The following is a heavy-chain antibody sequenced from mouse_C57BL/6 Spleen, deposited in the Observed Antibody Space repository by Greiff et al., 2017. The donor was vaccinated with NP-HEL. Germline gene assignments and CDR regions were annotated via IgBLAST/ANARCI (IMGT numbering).Heavy chain of an antibody. J-gene: IGHJ4*01. CDR3: ARETIVTTLDYYAMDY. V-gene: IGHV1-80*01. CDR2: IYPGDGDT. D-gene: IGHD2-5*01. Sequence: LVESGAELVKPGASVKISCKASGYAFSSYWMNWVKQRPGKGLEWIGQIYPGDGDTNYNGKFKGKATLTADKSSSTAYMQLSSLTSEDSAVYFCARETIVTTLDYYAMDYWGQGTSVTVSS. CDR1: GYAFSSYW.